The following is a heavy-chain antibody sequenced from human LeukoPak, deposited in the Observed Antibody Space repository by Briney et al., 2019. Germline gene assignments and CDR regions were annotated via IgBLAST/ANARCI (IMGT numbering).Heavy chain of an antibody. D-gene: IGHD6-6*01. Sequence: SETLSLTCSVSGGSISSYFWSWIRQPAGKGLEWIGHIFVTGSTYYTPSLQGRVSMSIDASKNQFSLKLSSVTAADTAVYYCATMNSSSAYWGQGTLVTVSS. CDR2: IFVTGST. CDR1: GGSISSYF. CDR3: ATMNSSSAY. J-gene: IGHJ4*02. V-gene: IGHV4-4*07.